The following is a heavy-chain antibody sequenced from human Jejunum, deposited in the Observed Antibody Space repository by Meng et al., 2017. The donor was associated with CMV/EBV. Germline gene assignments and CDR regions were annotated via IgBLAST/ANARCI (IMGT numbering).Heavy chain of an antibody. CDR3: ARWGGEGSTSGFDF. J-gene: IGHJ4*02. CDR2: IKEDGSER. CDR1: GFTLDNYW. D-gene: IGHD1-26*01. V-gene: IGHV3-7*03. Sequence: GFTLDNYWMTWVRQAPGKELGWVANIKEDGSERNYVDSVKGRFTVSRENAKKSLSLEMNSLRVEDTAIYFCARWGGEGSTSGFDFWGQGALVTVSS.